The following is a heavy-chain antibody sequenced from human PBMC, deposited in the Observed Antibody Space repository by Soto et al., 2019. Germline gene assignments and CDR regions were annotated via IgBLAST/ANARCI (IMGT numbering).Heavy chain of an antibody. CDR1: GGSISSGGYY. V-gene: IGHV4-31*03. CDR3: ARTTVTQSYYYYYMDV. J-gene: IGHJ6*03. Sequence: SETLSLTCTVSGGSISSGGYYWSWIRQHPGKGLEWIGYIYYSGSTYYNPSLKSRVTISVDTSKNQFSLKLSSVTAADTAVYYCARTTVTQSYYYYYMDVWGKGTTVTVSS. D-gene: IGHD4-17*01. CDR2: IYYSGST.